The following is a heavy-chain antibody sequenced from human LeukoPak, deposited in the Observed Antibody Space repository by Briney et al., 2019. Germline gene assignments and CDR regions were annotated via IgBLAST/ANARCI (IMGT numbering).Heavy chain of an antibody. CDR1: GGSISSGNW. CDR3: GRVGTPYFYLDY. Sequence: SETLSLTCTVSGGSISSGNWWSWVRQSPGKGLEWIGEIHHSGSTNYNPSLKSRVTISVDKSRNQFSLDLTSVTAADTAVYYCGRVGTPYFYLDYWGRGTLVTVSP. V-gene: IGHV4-4*02. D-gene: IGHD2/OR15-2a*01. CDR2: IHHSGST. J-gene: IGHJ4*02.